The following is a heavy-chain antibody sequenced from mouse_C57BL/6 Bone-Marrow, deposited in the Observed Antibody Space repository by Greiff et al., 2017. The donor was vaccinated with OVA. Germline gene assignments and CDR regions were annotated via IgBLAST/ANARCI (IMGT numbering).Heavy chain of an antibody. Sequence: VQLQQSGAELVRPGSSVKMSCKTSGYTFTSYGITWVKQRPGQGLEWIGYIYPGNGYTEYNEKFKGKATLTSDTSSSTAYMQLSSLTSEDSAIYFCVRDETREGDCWGQGTAITVSS. CDR1: GYTFTSYG. V-gene: IGHV1-58*01. CDR3: VRDETREGDC. J-gene: IGHJ4*01. D-gene: IGHD3-3*01. CDR2: IYPGNGYT.